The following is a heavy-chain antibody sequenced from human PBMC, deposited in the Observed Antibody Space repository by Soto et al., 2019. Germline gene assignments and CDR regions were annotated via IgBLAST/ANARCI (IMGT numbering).Heavy chain of an antibody. V-gene: IGHV1-46*01. CDR3: ARPGLYSSSSRGMDV. J-gene: IGHJ6*02. Sequence: QVQLVQSGAEAKKPGASVKVSCKASGYTFISYYMHWVRQAPGQGLEWMGIINPSADSTNYAQKFQGSVTMTRDTSTSTVYMELRSLRSEDTAVYYCARPGLYSSSSRGMDVWGQGTTVTVSS. D-gene: IGHD6-6*01. CDR2: INPSADST. CDR1: GYTFISYY.